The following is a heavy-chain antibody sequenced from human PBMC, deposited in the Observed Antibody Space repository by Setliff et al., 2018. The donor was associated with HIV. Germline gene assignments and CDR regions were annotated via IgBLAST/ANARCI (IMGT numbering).Heavy chain of an antibody. Sequence: GGSLRLSCAASGFTFNNYYMSWIRQAPGKGLEWLAYISGGGTTIYYADSVRGRFTISRDNSKNTLYVQMNSLRPEDTAVYYCAREPTYYYESSGPYDAFDIWGQGTMVTVSS. J-gene: IGHJ3*02. CDR2: ISGGGTTI. CDR1: GFTFNNYY. CDR3: AREPTYYYESSGPYDAFDI. D-gene: IGHD3-22*01. V-gene: IGHV3-11*04.